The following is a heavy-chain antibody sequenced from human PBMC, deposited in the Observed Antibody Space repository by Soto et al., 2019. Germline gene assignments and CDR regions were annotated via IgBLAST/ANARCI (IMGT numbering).Heavy chain of an antibody. Sequence: GAAEKVTGKDCVSTFSSYTISWMRQAPGQGLERMGRIIPIRGIANYAQKFQDRFPITADNSTSTAYMVLSSLRSEVTAVYYCAVGLCSGGSCYFTSSRRKSFFIWLQRTLVTVSS. CDR3: AVGLCSGGSCYFTSSRRKSFFI. V-gene: IGHV1-69*02. CDR2: IIPIRGIA. J-gene: IGHJ3*02. CDR1: VSTFSSYT. D-gene: IGHD2-15*01.